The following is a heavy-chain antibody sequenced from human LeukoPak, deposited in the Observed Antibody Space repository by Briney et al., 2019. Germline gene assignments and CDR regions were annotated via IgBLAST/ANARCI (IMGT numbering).Heavy chain of an antibody. CDR1: GFTFSSYA. J-gene: IGHJ4*02. CDR2: ISGSGGST. CDR3: AGDRGPYYFDY. D-gene: IGHD3-10*01. Sequence: GGSLRLSCAASGFTFSSYAMSWIRQAPGKGLEWVSAISGSGGSTYYADSVKGRFTISRDNSKNTLYLQMNSLRAEDTAVYYCAGDRGPYYFDYWGQGTLVTVSS. V-gene: IGHV3-23*01.